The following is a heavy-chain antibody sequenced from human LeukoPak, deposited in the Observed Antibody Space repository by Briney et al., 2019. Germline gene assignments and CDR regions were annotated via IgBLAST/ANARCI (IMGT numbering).Heavy chain of an antibody. CDR2: MYTTGNT. V-gene: IGHV4-61*02. CDR3: ARDRGISVARGVPSWFDP. J-gene: IGHJ5*02. CDR1: GDSIRSGGYY. Sequence: SQTLSLTCTVSGDSIRSGGYYWTWIRRPAGKGLEWIGRMYTTGNTDYNPSLKSRVTISVDTSKNQFSLKLSSVSAADTAVYYCARDRGISVARGVPSWFDPWGQGTLVTVSS. D-gene: IGHD3-10*01.